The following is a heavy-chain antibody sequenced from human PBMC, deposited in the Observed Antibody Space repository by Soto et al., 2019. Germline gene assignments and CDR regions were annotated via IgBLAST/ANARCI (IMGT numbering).Heavy chain of an antibody. CDR1: GDSVSRADSY. Sequence: QVQLQESGPGLVKPSETLSLTCSVSGDSVSRADSYWSWIRQPPGKGLEWIGYIFSSVSTEYNPSLGGRVIISGNTSKNRVPRKLRTVPAANTAVFFWARGMDKNKVGWWGQGPLVTVPA. D-gene: IGHD2-15*01. J-gene: IGHJ4*02. CDR3: ARGMDKNKVGW. V-gene: IGHV4-61*08. CDR2: IFSSVST.